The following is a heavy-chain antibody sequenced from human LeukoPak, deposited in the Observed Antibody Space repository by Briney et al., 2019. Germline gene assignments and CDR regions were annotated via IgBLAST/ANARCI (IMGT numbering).Heavy chain of an antibody. CDR1: GFTFSSYG. V-gene: IGHV3-30*02. J-gene: IGHJ4*02. Sequence: GGSLRLSCAASGFTFSSYGMHWVRQAPGKGLEWVAFIRYDGINKYYADSVKGRFTISRDNSKNTLYLQMNSLRAEDTAVYYCAKDPTYYDFWSGPQGYWGQGTLVTVSS. CDR2: IRYDGINK. CDR3: AKDPTYYDFWSGPQGY. D-gene: IGHD3-3*01.